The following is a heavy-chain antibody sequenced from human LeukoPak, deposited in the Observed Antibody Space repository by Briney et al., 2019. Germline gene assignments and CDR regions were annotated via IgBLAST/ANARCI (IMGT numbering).Heavy chain of an antibody. J-gene: IGHJ4*02. CDR2: INHSGST. D-gene: IGHD6-19*01. V-gene: IGHV4-34*01. CDR3: AREGDDSSGWYYFDY. Sequence: PSETLSLTCAVYGGSFSGYYWSWIRQPPGKGLEWIGEINHSGSTNYSPSLKSRVTISVDTSKNQFSLKLSSVTAADTAVYYCAREGDDSSGWYYFDYWGQGTLVTVSS. CDR1: GGSFSGYY.